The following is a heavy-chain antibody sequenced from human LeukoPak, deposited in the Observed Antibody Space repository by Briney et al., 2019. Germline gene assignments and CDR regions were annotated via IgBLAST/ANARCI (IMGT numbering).Heavy chain of an antibody. V-gene: IGHV3-48*01. CDR2: ISSSSSTI. D-gene: IGHD4-17*01. J-gene: IGHJ4*02. Sequence: PGGSLRLSCAASGFTFTTYSINWVRQAPGKGLEWVSYISSSSSTIYYADSVKGRFTISRDNAKNSLYLQMNSLRAEDTAVYYCARGSYGDYYFDYWSQGTLVTVSS. CDR1: GFTFTTYS. CDR3: ARGSYGDYYFDY.